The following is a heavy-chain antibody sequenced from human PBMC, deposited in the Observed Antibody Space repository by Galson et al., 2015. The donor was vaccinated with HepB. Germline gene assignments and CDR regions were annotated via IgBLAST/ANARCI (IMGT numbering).Heavy chain of an antibody. Sequence: TLSLTCTVSGGSISSGSYCWSWIRQPAGKGLEWIGRIYTSGSTNYNPSLKSRVTISVDTSKNQFSLKLSSVTAADTAVYYCAREVRGCSSTSCYSGGYWFDPWGQGTLVTVSS. CDR3: AREVRGCSSTSCYSGGYWFDP. J-gene: IGHJ5*02. V-gene: IGHV4-61*02. D-gene: IGHD2-2*02. CDR2: IYTSGST. CDR1: GGSISSGSYC.